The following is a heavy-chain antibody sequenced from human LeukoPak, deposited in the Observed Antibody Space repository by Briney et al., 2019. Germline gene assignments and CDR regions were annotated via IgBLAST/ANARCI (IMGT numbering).Heavy chain of an antibody. CDR3: ARSPIVVVPAAIGCVDY. Sequence: LRLSCAASGFTFSSYAMSWVRQPPGKGLEWIGYIYHSGSTYYNPSLKSRVTISVDRSKNQFSLKLSSVTAADTAVYYCARSPIVVVPAAIGCVDYWGQGTLVTVSS. CDR2: IYHSGST. CDR1: GFTFSSYA. D-gene: IGHD2-2*01. V-gene: IGHV4-30-2*01. J-gene: IGHJ4*02.